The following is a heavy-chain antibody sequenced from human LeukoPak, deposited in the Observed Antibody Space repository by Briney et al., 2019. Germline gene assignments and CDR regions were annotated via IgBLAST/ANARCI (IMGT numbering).Heavy chain of an antibody. CDR1: GGSISSSSYY. V-gene: IGHV4-39*01. D-gene: IGHD6-13*01. Sequence: PSESLSLTSTVSGGSISSSSYYWGWIRQPPGKGLGWIGSIYYSVSTYYNPSLKSRVTTSVATSQNHFSLKLRALMSTCTPLSYCARLLIAFVAADGTFGEGGYYYMDVCGKGHTVTVSS. J-gene: IGHJ6*03. CDR2: IYYSVST. CDR3: ARLLIAFVAADGTFGEGGYYYMDV.